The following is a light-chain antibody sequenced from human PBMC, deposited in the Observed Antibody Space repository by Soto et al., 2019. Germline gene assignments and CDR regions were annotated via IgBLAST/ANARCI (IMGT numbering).Light chain of an antibody. J-gene: IGKJ1*01. V-gene: IGKV1-9*01. CDR3: QQLNRFPRT. CDR2: SAS. CDR1: QDISSY. Sequence: DIQLTQSPSFLSASVGARVTITCRASQDISSYLAWYQQRPGKVPRFLTHSASTLQSGVPSRFSATVSGTTFTLTISSLQPEDIATYYCQQLNRFPRTFGQGTKVEV.